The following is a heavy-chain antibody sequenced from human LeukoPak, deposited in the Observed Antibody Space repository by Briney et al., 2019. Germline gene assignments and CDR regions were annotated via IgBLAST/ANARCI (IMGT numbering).Heavy chain of an antibody. D-gene: IGHD3-22*01. J-gene: IGHJ4*02. CDR3: ARPQGYYDSSGYYYRY. Sequence: SETLSLTCAVYGGSFSGYYWSWIRQPPGKGLEWIGEINHSGSTNYNPSLKSRVTISVDTSKNQFSLKLSSVTAADTAVYYCARPQGYYDSSGYYYRYWGQGTLVTVSS. CDR2: INHSGST. CDR1: GGSFSGYY. V-gene: IGHV4-34*01.